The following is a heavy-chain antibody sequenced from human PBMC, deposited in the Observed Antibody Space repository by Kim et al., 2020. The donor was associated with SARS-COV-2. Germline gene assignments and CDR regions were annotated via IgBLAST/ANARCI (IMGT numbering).Heavy chain of an antibody. Sequence: ASVKVSCKASGYTFTSYGISWVRQAPGQGLEWMGWISAYNGNTNYAQKLQGRVTMTTDTSTSTAYMELRSLRSDDTAVYYCARSPPRPLGSDEGRDNWFDPWGQGTLVTVSS. CDR1: GYTFTSYG. D-gene: IGHD3-16*01. V-gene: IGHV1-18*04. CDR2: ISAYNGNT. J-gene: IGHJ5*02. CDR3: ARSPPRPLGSDEGRDNWFDP.